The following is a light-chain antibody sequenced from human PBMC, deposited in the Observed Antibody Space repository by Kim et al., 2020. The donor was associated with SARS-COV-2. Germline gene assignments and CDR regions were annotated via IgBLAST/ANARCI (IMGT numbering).Light chain of an antibody. CDR2: EVN. CDR3: CSYAGSSTNWV. V-gene: IGLV2-23*02. CDR1: SSDIGTYNL. J-gene: IGLJ3*02. Sequence: QSALTQPASVSGSPGQSITISCTGTSSDIGTYNLVAWYQQHPGKAPKLMIYEVNKRPLGVSNRFSGSKSGNTASLTISGLQAEDEADYYCCSYAGSSTNWVFGGGTQLTVL.